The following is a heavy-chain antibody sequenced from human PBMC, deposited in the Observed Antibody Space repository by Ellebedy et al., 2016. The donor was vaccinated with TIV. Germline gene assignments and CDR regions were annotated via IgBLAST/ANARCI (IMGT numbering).Heavy chain of an antibody. D-gene: IGHD3-10*01. J-gene: IGHJ3*02. CDR2: ISSSSSTI. Sequence: GESLKISCAASGFTFSSYSMNWVRQAPGKGLEWVSYISSSSSTIYYADSVKGRFTISRDNAKNSLYLQMNSLRDEDTAVYYCARAGPYYSAPYDAFDIWGQGTMVTVSS. CDR1: GFTFSSYS. V-gene: IGHV3-48*02. CDR3: ARAGPYYSAPYDAFDI.